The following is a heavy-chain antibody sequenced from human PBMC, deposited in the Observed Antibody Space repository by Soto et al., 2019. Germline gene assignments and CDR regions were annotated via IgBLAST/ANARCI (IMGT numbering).Heavy chain of an antibody. V-gene: IGHV1-18*01. CDR1: GYTFPSYG. D-gene: IGHD2-15*01. CDR2: ISAYNGNT. CDR3: ARGCLVVVRHPLDA. J-gene: IGHJ5*02. Sequence: QVQLVQAGAEVKKPGASVKVACPASGYTFPSYGISWVRQAPGQGLEWMGWISAYNGNTNYAQKLQGRVTMTTDTHTSTAYIELRSLRSDDTAVYYCARGCLVVVRHPLDAWGQGTLVTVSS.